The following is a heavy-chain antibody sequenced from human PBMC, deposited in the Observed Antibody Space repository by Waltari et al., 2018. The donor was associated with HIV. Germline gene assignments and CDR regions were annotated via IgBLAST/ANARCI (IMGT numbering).Heavy chain of an antibody. CDR3: ARDTSPRDGNFDY. V-gene: IGHV3-30*04. CDR2: ISYDGSNK. J-gene: IGHJ4*02. Sequence: QVQLVESGGGVVQPGRSLRLSCAASGFTFSSYAMHWVRQAPGKGLEWVAVISYDGSNKYYADSVKGRFTISRDNSKNTLYLQMNSLRAEDTAVYYCARDTSPRDGNFDYWGQGTLVTVSS. CDR1: GFTFSSYA. D-gene: IGHD2-21*01.